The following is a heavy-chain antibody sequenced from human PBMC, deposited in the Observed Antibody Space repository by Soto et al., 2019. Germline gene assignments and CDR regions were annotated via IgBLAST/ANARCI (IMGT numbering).Heavy chain of an antibody. CDR3: TRLVVVATSGYVGFDH. CDR1: GGSIFSSDYY. J-gene: IGHJ4*02. V-gene: IGHV4-39*01. CDR2: ISYSGST. Sequence: KPSETLSLTCSVSGGSIFSSDYYWGWIRQAPGKGLEWIGSISYSGSTLHNPSLRSRVTISVDTPKSQFSLKLSSVTATDTAVYSCTRLVVVATSGYVGFDHWGQGTLVTVSS. D-gene: IGHD2-15*01.